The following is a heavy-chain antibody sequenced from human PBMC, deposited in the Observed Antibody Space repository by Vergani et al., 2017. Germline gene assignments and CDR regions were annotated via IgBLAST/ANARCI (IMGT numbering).Heavy chain of an antibody. V-gene: IGHV3-15*01. J-gene: IGHJ4*02. D-gene: IGHD2-2*01. CDR1: GFTFSNAW. Sequence: EVQLVESGGGLVKPGGSLRLSCAASGFTFSNAWMSWVRQAPGKGLEWVGRIKSKTDGGTTDYAAPVKGRFTISRDDSKNTLYLQMNSLKTEDTAVYYCTRVWVGCSSTSCYGVDYGGQGTLVTVSS. CDR2: IKSKTDGGTT. CDR3: TRVWVGCSSTSCYGVDY.